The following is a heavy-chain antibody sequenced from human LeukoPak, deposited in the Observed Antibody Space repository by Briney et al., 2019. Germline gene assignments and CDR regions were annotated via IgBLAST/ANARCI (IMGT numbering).Heavy chain of an antibody. J-gene: IGHJ5*02. D-gene: IGHD3-10*01. CDR1: GFTFSSYW. Sequence: GGSLRLSCAASGFTFSSYWVSWVRQAPGKGLEWVANIKQDGSEKYYVDSVKGRFTISRDNAKDSLYLQMNSLRAEDTAVYYCARDLSMARFASELNWFDPWGQGTLVTVSS. CDR2: IKQDGSEK. CDR3: ARDLSMARFASELNWFDP. V-gene: IGHV3-7*01.